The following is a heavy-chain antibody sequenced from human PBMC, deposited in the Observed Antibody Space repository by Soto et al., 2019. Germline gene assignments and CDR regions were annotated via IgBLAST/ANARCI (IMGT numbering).Heavy chain of an antibody. D-gene: IGHD4-17*01. Sequence: QVQLVQSGAEVKKPGASVKVSCRVSGYTLNEVAMHWVRQAPGKGLEWLGGFDPDEAETIYAQHFQGRVTMTEGTSTDTVSMELSSLRSEDTALYFCTTYHGAYNFDHWGQGTLVTVSS. V-gene: IGHV1-24*01. CDR2: FDPDEAET. CDR3: TTYHGAYNFDH. J-gene: IGHJ5*02. CDR1: GYTLNEVA.